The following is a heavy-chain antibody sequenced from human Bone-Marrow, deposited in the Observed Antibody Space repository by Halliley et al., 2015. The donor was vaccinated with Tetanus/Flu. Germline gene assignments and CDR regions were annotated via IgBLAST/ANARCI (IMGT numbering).Heavy chain of an antibody. CDR3: ARIKTPEGAYFSYYGMDG. CDR2: ISGGGGTT. D-gene: IGHD2-15*01. J-gene: IGHJ6*02. V-gene: IGHV3-23*01. Sequence: SLRLSCAASGFRFSNYARSWVRQAPGKGLEWVSGISGGGGTTYYADFVRGRFTIARDNAKRSLYLQVNSLRTEDTGIYYCARIKTPEGAYFSYYGMDGWGQGTTATVS. CDR1: GFRFSNYA.